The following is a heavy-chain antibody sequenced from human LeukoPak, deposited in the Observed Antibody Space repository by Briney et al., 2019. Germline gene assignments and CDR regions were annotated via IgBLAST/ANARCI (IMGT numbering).Heavy chain of an antibody. CDR3: ARQGSSSSWYRVGFDY. V-gene: IGHV5-51*01. CDR2: IYPGDSDT. D-gene: IGHD6-13*01. Sequence: GESLKISCKGSGYSFTSYWIGWVRQMPGKGLEWMGIIYPGDSDTRYSPSFQGQVTISADKSISTAYLQWSSLKASDTAMYYCARQGSSSSWYRVGFDYWGQGTLVTVSS. CDR1: GYSFTSYW. J-gene: IGHJ4*02.